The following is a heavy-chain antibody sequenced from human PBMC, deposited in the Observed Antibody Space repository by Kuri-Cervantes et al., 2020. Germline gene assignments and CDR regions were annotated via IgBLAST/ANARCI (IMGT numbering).Heavy chain of an antibody. D-gene: IGHD6-6*01. CDR1: GGSISSSSYY. CDR2: INHSGST. V-gene: IGHV4-39*07. Sequence: GSLRLSCTVSGGSISSSSYYWGWIRQPPGKGLEWIGEINHSGSTNYNPSLKSRVTISVDTSKNQFSLKLSSVTAADTAVYYCARVRDIAARPNWFDPWGQGTLVTVSS. CDR3: ARVRDIAARPNWFDP. J-gene: IGHJ5*02.